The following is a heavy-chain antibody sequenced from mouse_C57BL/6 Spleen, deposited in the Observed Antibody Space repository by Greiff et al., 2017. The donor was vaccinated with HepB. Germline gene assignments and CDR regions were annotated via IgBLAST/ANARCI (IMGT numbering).Heavy chain of an antibody. D-gene: IGHD1-2*01. V-gene: IGHV1-7*01. CDR1: GYTFTSYW. Sequence: VQLQQSGAELAKPGASVKLSCKASGYTFTSYWMHWVKQRPGEGLEWIGYINPSSGYTKYNQKFKDKATLTADKSSSTAYMQLSSLTYEDSAVYCCASEEDWSFCDYWGQGTTLTVSS. CDR3: ASEEDWSFCDY. J-gene: IGHJ2*01. CDR2: INPSSGYT.